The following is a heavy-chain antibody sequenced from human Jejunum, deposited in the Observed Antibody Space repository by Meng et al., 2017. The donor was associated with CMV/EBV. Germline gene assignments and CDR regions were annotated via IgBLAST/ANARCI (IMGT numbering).Heavy chain of an antibody. CDR1: GLAFSGYE. Sequence: SGLAFSGYEMNWVRQAPGKGLEWVSYISKSGSTIFYADSVKGRFTISRDNSKNTLSLQMNSLRSQDTAVYYCTKDAPDKWGSFSWGQGTLVTVSS. V-gene: IGHV3-48*03. CDR3: TKDAPDKWGSFS. CDR2: ISKSGSTI. D-gene: IGHD7-27*01. J-gene: IGHJ4*02.